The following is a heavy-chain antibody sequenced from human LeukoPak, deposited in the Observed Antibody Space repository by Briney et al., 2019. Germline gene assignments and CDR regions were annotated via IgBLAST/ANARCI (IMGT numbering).Heavy chain of an antibody. V-gene: IGHV4-59*08. Sequence: SETPSLTCTVSGGSISSYYWSWIRQPPGKGLEWIGYIYYSGSTNYNPSLKSRVTISVDTSKNQFSLKLSSVTAADTAVYYCARHASPDYYDSSGLTPLDYWGQGTLVTVSS. D-gene: IGHD3-22*01. CDR3: ARHASPDYYDSSGLTPLDY. J-gene: IGHJ4*02. CDR1: GGSISSYY. CDR2: IYYSGST.